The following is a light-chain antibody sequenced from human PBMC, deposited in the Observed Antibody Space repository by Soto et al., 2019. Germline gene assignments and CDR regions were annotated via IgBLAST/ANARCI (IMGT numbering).Light chain of an antibody. CDR2: DDS. V-gene: IGLV3-1*01. CDR1: KLGGKY. Sequence: SYELTQPPSVSVSPGQTASMTCSGDKLGGKYVCWYQQTPGQSPVLVIYDDSKRPSGIPERFSGSNSGNTATLTISGTQAMDEADYYCQAWDSSVVFGGGTKLTVL. CDR3: QAWDSSVV. J-gene: IGLJ2*01.